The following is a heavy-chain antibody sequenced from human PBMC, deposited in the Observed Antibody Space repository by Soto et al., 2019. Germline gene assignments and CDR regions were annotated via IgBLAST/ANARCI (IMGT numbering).Heavy chain of an antibody. J-gene: IGHJ4*02. CDR3: ARDPPADTVGATNI. D-gene: IGHD1-26*01. CDR1: DGSVSSSSYS. CDR2: IHHSGST. V-gene: IGHV4-30-2*05. Sequence: SETLSLTCTVSDGSVSSSSYSWSWIRQPPGKGLEWIGHIHHSGSTYYNPSLKSRVTISVDTSKNQFSLKLSSVTAADTAVYYCARDPPADTVGATNIWGQGTLVTVSS.